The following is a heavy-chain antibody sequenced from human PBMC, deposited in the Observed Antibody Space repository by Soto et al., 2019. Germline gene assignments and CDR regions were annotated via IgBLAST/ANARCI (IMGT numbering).Heavy chain of an antibody. J-gene: IGHJ4*02. CDR1: GGSLSSGGYY. D-gene: IGHD4-17*01. CDR2: IYYSGST. CDR3: ARGYGDYVGVFFDY. V-gene: IGHV4-31*03. Sequence: QVQLQESGPGLVKPSQTLSLTCNVSGGSLSSGGYYWSWIRQHPGKGLEWIGYIYYSGSTYYNPSLKSRVTITVDTSKNQYALKLSSVTAVVTAVYYCARGYGDYVGVFFDYWGQGTLVTVSS.